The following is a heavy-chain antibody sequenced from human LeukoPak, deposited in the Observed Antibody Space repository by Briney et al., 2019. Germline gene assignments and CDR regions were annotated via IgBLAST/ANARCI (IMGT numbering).Heavy chain of an antibody. Sequence: PSETLSLTCTVSGGSISSANHFWSWVRQSPGEGLEWIGYIHYDGRAHYNPSLKSRVSMSLDMSKNQFSLSLSSVTAADTAIYYCVREVITPGDSDGFDLWGQGTMVSVSS. J-gene: IGHJ3*01. V-gene: IGHV4-30-4*08. CDR1: GGSISSANHF. CDR2: IHYDGRA. CDR3: VREVITPGDSDGFDL. D-gene: IGHD2-2*01.